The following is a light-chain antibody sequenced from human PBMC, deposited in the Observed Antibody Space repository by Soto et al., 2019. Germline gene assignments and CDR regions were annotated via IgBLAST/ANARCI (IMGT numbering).Light chain of an antibody. V-gene: IGKV1-5*03. CDR3: QQYNSYSPLT. J-gene: IGKJ4*01. Sequence: DIQMTQSPSTLSASVGDRVTITCRASQSISSWLAWYQQKPGKAPKLLIYKASSLESGVPSRFRGSGSGTEFTLTISSLQPDDFATYSCQQYNSYSPLTFGGGTKVEIK. CDR2: KAS. CDR1: QSISSW.